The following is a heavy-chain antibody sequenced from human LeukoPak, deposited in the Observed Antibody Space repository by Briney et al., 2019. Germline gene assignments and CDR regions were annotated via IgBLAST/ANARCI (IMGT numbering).Heavy chain of an antibody. Sequence: SETLSLTCTVSGDSISRYYWSWIRQPAGKGLEWIGRILTSGSTKYNPSLKSRVTMSVDTSKNQLSLKMTSVTAADTAVYYCARIVPFSITTYGTNWFDPWGQGTLVTVSS. V-gene: IGHV4-4*07. D-gene: IGHD3-3*01. J-gene: IGHJ5*02. CDR3: ARIVPFSITTYGTNWFDP. CDR2: ILTSGST. CDR1: GDSISRYY.